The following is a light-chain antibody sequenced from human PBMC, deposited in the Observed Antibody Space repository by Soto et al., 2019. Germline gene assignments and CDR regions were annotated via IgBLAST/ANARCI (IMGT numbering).Light chain of an antibody. CDR3: QQYNNWIPRT. J-gene: IGKJ4*01. Sequence: IGMTQSPATMSLTTGERASLYCRASQSVSDNLAWYQQKLGQAPSLLIYVESTRDTVFLARFSGSGSGTEFTLTISSLQSVDFAVYYCQQYNNWIPRTFGGGTKVEIK. V-gene: IGKV3-15*01. CDR1: QSVSDN. CDR2: VES.